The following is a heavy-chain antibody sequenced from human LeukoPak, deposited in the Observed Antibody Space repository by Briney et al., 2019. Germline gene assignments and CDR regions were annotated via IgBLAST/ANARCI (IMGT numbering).Heavy chain of an antibody. D-gene: IGHD3-10*01. CDR2: ISYDGSNK. Sequence: GGSLRLSCAASGFTFSSYAMHWVRQAPGKGLEWVAVISYDGSNKYYADSVKGRFTISSDNSKNTLYLQMNSLRAEDTAVYYCARETHYYGSGSSFDPWGQGTLVTVSS. CDR1: GFTFSSYA. CDR3: ARETHYYGSGSSFDP. J-gene: IGHJ5*02. V-gene: IGHV3-30*04.